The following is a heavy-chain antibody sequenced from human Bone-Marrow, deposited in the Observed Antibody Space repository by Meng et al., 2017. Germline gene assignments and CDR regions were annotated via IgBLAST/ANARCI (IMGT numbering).Heavy chain of an antibody. CDR3: VRVNGILKAGRVYYYDMDV. CDR1: GFTSSDHY. J-gene: IGHJ6*02. Sequence: GESLKISCVASGFTSSDHYIDWVRQAPGKGLEWVGRTRDKANSHTTEYAPSVKGRFTISRDDSKNSLYLQMDSLKSEDTAIYYCVRVNGILKAGRVYYYDMDVWGQGTTVTVSS. CDR2: TRDKANSHTT. D-gene: IGHD2-8*01. V-gene: IGHV3-72*01.